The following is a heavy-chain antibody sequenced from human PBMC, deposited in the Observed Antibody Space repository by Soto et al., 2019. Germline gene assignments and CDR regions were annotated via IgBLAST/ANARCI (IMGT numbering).Heavy chain of an antibody. J-gene: IGHJ6*02. CDR2: IIPVFGII. V-gene: IGHV1-69*01. D-gene: IGHD6-19*01. CDR3: AGGRIVVAGSSAYYSMDV. CDR1: GGNPSNSA. Sequence: QVHLLLQSGAEVKKPGSSVKVACKASGGNPSNSAISWVRQAPGQGLEWIGGIIPVFGIISHAQNFQGRVTITADESTSTAYMALSSLRSEDTAVYFCAGGRIVVAGSSAYYSMDVWGQGTTVTVSS.